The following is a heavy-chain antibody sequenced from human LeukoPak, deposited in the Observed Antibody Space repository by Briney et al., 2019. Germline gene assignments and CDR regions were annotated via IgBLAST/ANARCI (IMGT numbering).Heavy chain of an antibody. CDR3: ARGNEGYCSGGSCYVGAWFDP. CDR2: INPNSGDT. Sequence: ASVKVSCKASGYTFTGYYMHWVRQAPGQGLEWMGWINPNSGDTNYAQKFQGRVTMTRDTSISTAYMELSRLRSDDTAVYYCARGNEGYCSGGSCYVGAWFDPWGQGTRVTVSS. CDR1: GYTFTGYY. V-gene: IGHV1-2*02. J-gene: IGHJ5*02. D-gene: IGHD2-15*01.